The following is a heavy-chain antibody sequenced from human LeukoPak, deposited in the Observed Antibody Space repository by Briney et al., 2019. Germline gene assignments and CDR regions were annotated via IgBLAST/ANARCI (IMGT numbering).Heavy chain of an antibody. J-gene: IGHJ5*02. V-gene: IGHV1-2*02. CDR1: GYTFTDYF. Sequence: ASVKVSCKASGYTFTDYFIHWVRQAPGQGLEWMGWISPKNGATEYARSFQGRVTMTRDTSINTVYMELRSLTWDDTAVYYCTRDEAVYNSGWKQTNWFDPWGQGTLVTVSS. CDR2: ISPKNGAT. D-gene: IGHD6-19*01. CDR3: TRDEAVYNSGWKQTNWFDP.